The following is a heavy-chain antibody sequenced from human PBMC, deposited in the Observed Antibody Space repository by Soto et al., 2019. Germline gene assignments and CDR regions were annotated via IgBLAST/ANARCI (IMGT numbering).Heavy chain of an antibody. CDR2: IWYDGSNK. CDR1: GFTFSSYG. Sequence: PGGSLRLSCAASGFTFSSYGMHWVRQAPGKGLEWVAVIWYDGSNKYYADSVKGRFTIFRDNSKNTLYLQMNSLRAEDTAVYYCVKDTRILAAMGVMLDYWGQGTLVSVSS. V-gene: IGHV3-33*06. D-gene: IGHD2-2*01. CDR3: VKDTRILAAMGVMLDY. J-gene: IGHJ4*02.